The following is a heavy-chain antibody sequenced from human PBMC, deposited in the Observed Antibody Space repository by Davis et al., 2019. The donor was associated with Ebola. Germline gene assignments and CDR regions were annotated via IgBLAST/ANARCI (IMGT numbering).Heavy chain of an antibody. CDR2: ISNDGSKK. CDR1: GYSFSSFG. V-gene: IGHV3-30*18. D-gene: IGHD2-15*01. CDR3: TKVPGYCSGGGCYSFGYYHGMDV. J-gene: IGHJ6*02. Sequence: PGGSLRLSCAASGYSFSSFGIHWVRQAPGKGLEWVAVISNDGSKKYYVDSVKGRFIISRDNSQNTVYLQMNSLSAEDTAVDYCTKVPGYCSGGGCYSFGYYHGMDVWGQGTTVTVSS.